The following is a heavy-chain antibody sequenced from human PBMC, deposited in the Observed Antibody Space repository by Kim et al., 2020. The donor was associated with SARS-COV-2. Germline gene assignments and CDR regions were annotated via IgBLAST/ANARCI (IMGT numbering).Heavy chain of an antibody. J-gene: IGHJ6*02. V-gene: IGHV3-7*01. CDR3: AGDTGSSWYLGYYYYYGMDV. Sequence: GGSLRLSCAASGFTFSSYWMSWVRQAPGKGLEWVANIKQDGSEKYYVDSVKGRFTISRDNAKNSLYLQMNSLGAEDTAVYYCAGDTGSSWYLGYYYYYGMDVWGQGTTVTVSS. D-gene: IGHD6-13*01. CDR1: GFTFSSYW. CDR2: IKQDGSEK.